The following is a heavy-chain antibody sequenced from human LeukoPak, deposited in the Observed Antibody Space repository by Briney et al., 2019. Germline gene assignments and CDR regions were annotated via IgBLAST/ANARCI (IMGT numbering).Heavy chain of an antibody. CDR2: ISGSDGDT. J-gene: IGHJ5*02. CDR3: AKDGSSGYYLTGNWFDP. D-gene: IGHD3-22*01. V-gene: IGHV3-23*01. Sequence: GGSLRLSCAASGFTFSSYAMHWVRQAPGKGLEWVSTISGSDGDTYYADSVKGRFTISRDNSRNTLYLQMNSLRAEDTAVYYCAKDGSSGYYLTGNWFDPWGQETLVTVSS. CDR1: GFTFSSYA.